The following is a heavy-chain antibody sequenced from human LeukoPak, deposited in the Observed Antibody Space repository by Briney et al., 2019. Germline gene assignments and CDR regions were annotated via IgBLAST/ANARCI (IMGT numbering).Heavy chain of an antibody. D-gene: IGHD3-3*01. J-gene: IGHJ4*02. Sequence: GGSLRLSCVASGFTFGKYWMSWVRQAPGKGPEWVANIKLDGSETNYVDSVKGRFTISRDNTKNSLYLQMNSLRAEDTAVFYCARDQYDTWSRRGNFDSWGQGTLVIVSS. CDR3: ARDQYDTWSRRGNFDS. CDR2: IKLDGSET. V-gene: IGHV3-7*03. CDR1: GFTFGKYW.